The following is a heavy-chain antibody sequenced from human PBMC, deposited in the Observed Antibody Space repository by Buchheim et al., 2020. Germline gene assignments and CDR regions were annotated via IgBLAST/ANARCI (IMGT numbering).Heavy chain of an antibody. J-gene: IGHJ4*02. D-gene: IGHD6-19*01. CDR1: GFTFSSYS. Sequence: EVQLVESGGGLVQPGGSLRLSCAASGFTFSSYSMNWVRQAPGKGLEWVSYISSSSSTIYYADSVKGRFTISSDNAKHSLYLQMNSLRAEDTAVYYCARATPYSSGWTFGYWGQGTL. CDR3: ARATPYSSGWTFGY. CDR2: ISSSSSTI. V-gene: IGHV3-48*01.